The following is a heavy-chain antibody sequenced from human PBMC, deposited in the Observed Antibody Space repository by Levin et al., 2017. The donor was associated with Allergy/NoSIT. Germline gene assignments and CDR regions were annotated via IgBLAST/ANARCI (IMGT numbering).Heavy chain of an antibody. D-gene: IGHD2-2*01. J-gene: IGHJ2*01. Sequence: GGSLRLSCAASGFTFSNAWMSWVRQAPGKGLEWVGRIKSKTDGGTTDYAAPVKGRFTISRDDSKNTLYLQMNSLKTEDTAVYYCTTEPIHDDIVVVPAAMGGWYFDLWGRGTLVTVSS. CDR2: IKSKTDGGTT. CDR1: GFTFSNAW. V-gene: IGHV3-15*01. CDR3: TTEPIHDDIVVVPAAMGGWYFDL.